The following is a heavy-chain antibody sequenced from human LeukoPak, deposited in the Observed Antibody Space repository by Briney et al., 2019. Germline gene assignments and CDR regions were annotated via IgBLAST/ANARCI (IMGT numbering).Heavy chain of an antibody. V-gene: IGHV3-33*01. D-gene: IGHD3-22*01. J-gene: IGHJ4*02. CDR2: IWYDGSNK. CDR3: ARADYYDSSGYYDY. CDR1: GFTFSSYG. Sequence: PGGSLRLSCAASGFTFSSYGMHWVRQAPGKGLEWVAVIWYDGSNKYYADSVKGRFTISRDNSKNTPYLQMNSLRAEDTAVYYCARADYYDSSGYYDYWGQGTLVTVSS.